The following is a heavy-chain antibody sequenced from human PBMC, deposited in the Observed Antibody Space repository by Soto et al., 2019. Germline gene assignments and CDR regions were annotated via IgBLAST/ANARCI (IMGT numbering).Heavy chain of an antibody. Sequence: PGGSLRLSCAASGFTFSSYSMNWVRQAPGKGLEWVSSISSSSSYIYYADSVRGRFTISRDNAKNSLYLQMNSLRAEDTAVYYCARDSITMIVVPQGPYYFDYWGQGTLVTVSS. D-gene: IGHD3-22*01. CDR2: ISSSSSYI. CDR3: ARDSITMIVVPQGPYYFDY. CDR1: GFTFSSYS. V-gene: IGHV3-21*01. J-gene: IGHJ4*02.